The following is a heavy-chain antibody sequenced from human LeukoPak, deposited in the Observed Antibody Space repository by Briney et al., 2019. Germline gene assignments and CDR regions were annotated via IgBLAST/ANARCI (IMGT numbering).Heavy chain of an antibody. J-gene: IGHJ6*03. CDR1: GFTFSSYG. CDR2: IRYDGSNK. CDR3: AKDLGRDYYYYYMDV. V-gene: IGHV3-30*02. Sequence: GGSLRLSCAASGFTFSSYGMHWVRQAPGKGLEWVAFIRYDGSNKYYADSVKGRFTISRDNSKNTLYLQMNSLRADDTAVYYCAKDLGRDYYYYYMDVWGKGTTVTVSS.